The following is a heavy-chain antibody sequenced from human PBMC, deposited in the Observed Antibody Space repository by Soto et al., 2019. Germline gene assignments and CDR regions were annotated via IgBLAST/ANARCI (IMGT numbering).Heavy chain of an antibody. J-gene: IGHJ6*02. V-gene: IGHV3-73*01. CDR3: TRHASNLYSSSRGYYYYGMDV. D-gene: IGHD6-13*01. CDR1: GFTFSGSA. CDR2: IRSKANSYAT. Sequence: GVLRLSCAASGFTFSGSAMHWVRQASGKGLEWVGRIRSKANSYATAYAASVKGRFTISRDDSKNTAYLQMNSLKTEDTAVYYCTRHASNLYSSSRGYYYYGMDVWGQGTTVTVSS.